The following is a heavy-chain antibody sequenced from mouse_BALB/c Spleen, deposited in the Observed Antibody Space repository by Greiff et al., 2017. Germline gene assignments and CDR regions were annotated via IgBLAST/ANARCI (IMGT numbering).Heavy chain of an antibody. D-gene: IGHD1-1*01. CDR1: GFTFSSYA. J-gene: IGHJ2*01. V-gene: IGHV5-6-5*01. CDR2: ISSGGST. Sequence: EVQRVESGGGLVKPGGSLKLSCAASGFTFSSYAMSWVRQTPEKRLEWVASISSGGSTYYPDSVKGRFTISRDNARNILYLQMSSLRSEDTAMYYCATRENYYGSPVFDYWGQGTTLTVSS. CDR3: ATRENYYGSPVFDY.